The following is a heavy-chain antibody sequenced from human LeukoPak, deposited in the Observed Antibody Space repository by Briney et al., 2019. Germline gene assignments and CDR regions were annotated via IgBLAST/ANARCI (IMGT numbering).Heavy chain of an antibody. CDR2: IYYSGST. Sequence: SETLSLTCAVYGGSFSGYYWSWIRQPPGKGLEWIGYIYYSGSTYYNPSLKSRVTISVDTSKNQFSLKLSSVTAADTAVYYCASTTYYYDSSGYNLAFDIWGQGTMVTVSS. J-gene: IGHJ3*02. V-gene: IGHV4-30-4*01. CDR1: GGSFSGYY. CDR3: ASTTYYYDSSGYNLAFDI. D-gene: IGHD3-22*01.